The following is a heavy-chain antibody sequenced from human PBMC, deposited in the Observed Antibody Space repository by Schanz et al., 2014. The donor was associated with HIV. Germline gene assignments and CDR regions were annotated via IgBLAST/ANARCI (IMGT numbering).Heavy chain of an antibody. CDR3: ARAAFSSEYYYGMDV. CDR2: FIPIFGTA. J-gene: IGHJ6*02. CDR1: GGTFSSYA. V-gene: IGHV1-69*01. Sequence: QVQLVQSGAEVKKPGASVKVSCKASGGTFSSYAISWVRQAPGQGLEWMGGFIPIFGTANYAQKSQGSVTIIAEESASKAYMELSSLRSADTAVYFCARAAFSSEYYYGMDVWGQGTTVTVSS. D-gene: IGHD3-3*02.